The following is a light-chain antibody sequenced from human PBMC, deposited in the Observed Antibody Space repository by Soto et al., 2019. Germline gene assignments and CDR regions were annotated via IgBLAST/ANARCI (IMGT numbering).Light chain of an antibody. CDR2: ELN. CDR1: SSDGGGYNY. J-gene: IGLJ1*01. CDR3: SSYAGSSTG. V-gene: IGLV2-8*01. Sequence: QSVLTQPPSASGSPGQSVAISCTGTSSDGGGYNYVSWYQQNPGKTPKLKIYELNTRPSGVPDRFSGSKSGNTASLTVSGLQAEDEADYYCSSYAGSSTGFGAGTRPPS.